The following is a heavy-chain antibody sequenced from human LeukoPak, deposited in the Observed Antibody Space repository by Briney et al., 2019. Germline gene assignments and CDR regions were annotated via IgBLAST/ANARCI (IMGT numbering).Heavy chain of an antibody. D-gene: IGHD3-3*01. CDR1: GYSFTSYW. CDR3: ARNYDSTKWFTVFGN. J-gene: IGHJ4*02. Sequence: RGESLKISCKGSGYSFTSYWIGWVRQMPGKGLEWMGIIYPGDSDTRYSPSFQGQVTISADKSISTAYLQWSSLKASDTAMYYCARNYDSTKWFTVFGNWGQGTLVTVSS. CDR2: IYPGDSDT. V-gene: IGHV5-51*01.